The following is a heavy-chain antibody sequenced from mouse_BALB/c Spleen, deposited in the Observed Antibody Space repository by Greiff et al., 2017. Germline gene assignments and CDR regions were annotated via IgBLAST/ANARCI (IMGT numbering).Heavy chain of an antibody. D-gene: IGHD2-3*01. CDR1: GFSFTSYG. J-gene: IGHJ4*01. CDR2: IWSGGST. V-gene: IGHV2-2*02. CDR3: ARTLDGYYSRMDY. Sequence: VQLQQSGPGLVQPSQSLSLTCTVSGFSFTSYGVPWVRQSPGKGLEWLGVIWSGGSTDYNAAFISRLSISKDNSKRQVFFKMNSLQANDTAIYYCARTLDGYYSRMDYWGQGTSVTVSS.